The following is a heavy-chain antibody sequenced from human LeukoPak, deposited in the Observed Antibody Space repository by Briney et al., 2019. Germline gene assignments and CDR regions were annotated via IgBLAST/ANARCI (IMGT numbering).Heavy chain of an antibody. J-gene: IGHJ3*02. Sequence: GGSLRLSCAVSGFTFSSYWMTWVRQAPGKGLEWVSSISSSSSYIYYADSVKGRFTISRDNAKNSLYLQMNSLRAEDTAVYYCASAWYSSSSEDAFDIWGQGTMVTVSS. CDR1: GFTFSSYW. CDR2: ISSSSSYI. CDR3: ASAWYSSSSEDAFDI. D-gene: IGHD6-6*01. V-gene: IGHV3-21*01.